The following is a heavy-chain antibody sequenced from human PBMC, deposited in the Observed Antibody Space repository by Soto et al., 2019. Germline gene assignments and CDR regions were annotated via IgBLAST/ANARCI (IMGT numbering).Heavy chain of an antibody. D-gene: IGHD5-12*01. CDR1: GFIFSNYG. V-gene: IGHV3-30*18. J-gene: IGHJ4*02. CDR2: ISYDGSRK. CDR3: AKDIHPGRDTYHYGADY. Sequence: QVQLVESGGGVVQPGTSLTLSCSASGFIFSNYGMHWVRQAPGKGLEWVSIISYDGSRKHYIDSVKGRFTISRDSSKNTLDLQMNSLRAEDTAVYYCAKDIHPGRDTYHYGADYWGQGTRVAVSS.